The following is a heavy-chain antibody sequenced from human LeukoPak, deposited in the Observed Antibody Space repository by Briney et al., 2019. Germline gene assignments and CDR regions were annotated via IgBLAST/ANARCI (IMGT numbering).Heavy chain of an antibody. CDR2: LNPNSGNT. J-gene: IGHJ3*02. CDR1: GYTFISYD. Sequence: GASVKVSCKASGYTFISYDINWVRQATGQGLEWMGWLNPNSGNTGYAQKFQGRVTMTEDTSTDTAYMELSSLRSEDTAVYYCATDPRLTGTTSDAFDIWGQGTMVTVSS. CDR3: ATDPRLTGTTSDAFDI. D-gene: IGHD1-7*01. V-gene: IGHV1-8*01.